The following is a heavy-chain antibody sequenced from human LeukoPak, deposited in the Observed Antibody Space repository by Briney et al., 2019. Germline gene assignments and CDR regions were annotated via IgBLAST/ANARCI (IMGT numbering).Heavy chain of an antibody. J-gene: IGHJ4*02. CDR3: ARNRRRGNDDGY. CDR1: GFTFSDYY. CDR2: ISSSGSTI. V-gene: IGHV3-11*01. Sequence: NPGGSLRLSCAASGFTFSDYYMSWIRQAPGKGLEWVSYISSSGSTIYYADSVKGRFTISRDNAKSSLYLQMNDVRAEDTAVYYCARNRRRGNDDGYWGQGTLVTVSS. D-gene: IGHD1-1*01.